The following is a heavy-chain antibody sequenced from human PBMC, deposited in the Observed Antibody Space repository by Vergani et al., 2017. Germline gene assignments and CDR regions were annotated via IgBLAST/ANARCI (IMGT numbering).Heavy chain of an antibody. J-gene: IGHJ2*01. CDR1: GFTFSSYD. V-gene: IGHV3-13*01. CDR2: IGTAGDT. Sequence: EVQLVESGGGLVQPGGSLRLSCAASGFTFSSYDMHWVRQATGKGLEWVSAIGTAGDTYYPGSVKGRFTISRENAKNSLYLQMNSLRAGDTAIYYCVKDIAASGNYWYFDLWGRGTLVTVSS. D-gene: IGHD6-13*01. CDR3: VKDIAASGNYWYFDL.